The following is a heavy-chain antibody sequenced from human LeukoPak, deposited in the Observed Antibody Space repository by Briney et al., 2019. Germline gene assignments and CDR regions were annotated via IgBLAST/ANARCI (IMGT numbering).Heavy chain of an antibody. CDR3: ARGEYQLLHYYYYGMDV. V-gene: IGHV3-7*04. Sequence: DSLKGRLTISRDNSKNSLCLQANSLRAEDTAVYYCARGEYQLLHYYYYGMDVWGKGTTVTVSS. D-gene: IGHD2-2*01. J-gene: IGHJ6*04.